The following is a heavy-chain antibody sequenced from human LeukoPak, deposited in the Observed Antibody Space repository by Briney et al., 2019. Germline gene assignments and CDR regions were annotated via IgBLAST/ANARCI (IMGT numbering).Heavy chain of an antibody. CDR1: GGSISSGSYH. D-gene: IGHD1-14*01. CDR3: ARDPVEGMAFFDI. J-gene: IGHJ3*02. Sequence: PSQTLSLSCTVSGGSISSGSYHWAWIRQPAGKGLEWIGRTYASGGAKYNPSLKSRVTISVDTSKNQFSLKLGSVTAADTAVYYCARDPVEGMAFFDIWGQGTMVTVSS. CDR2: TYASGGA. V-gene: IGHV4-61*02.